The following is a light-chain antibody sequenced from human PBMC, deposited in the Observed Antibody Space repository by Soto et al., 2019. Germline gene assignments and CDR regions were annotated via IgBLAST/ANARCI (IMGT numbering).Light chain of an antibody. CDR2: NND. J-gene: IGLJ2*01. CDR3: EAWYDSLNGPV. CDR1: SSNIGTNT. Sequence: QSVLTQPPSASGTPGQRVTISCSGSSSNIGTNTVNWYQHLPGTAPKVLIYNNDHRPSGVPDRFSGSKSGTSASLAISGLQSEDEADYYCEAWYDSLNGPVFGGGTKVTVL. V-gene: IGLV1-44*01.